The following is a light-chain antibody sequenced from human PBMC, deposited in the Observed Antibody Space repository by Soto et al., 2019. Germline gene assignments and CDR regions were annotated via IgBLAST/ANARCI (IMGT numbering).Light chain of an antibody. CDR2: AES. V-gene: IGKV1-27*01. CDR1: QGISNY. CDR3: QRYNSATWA. Sequence: DIQMTQSPSSLSASVGDRVNITCRASQGISNYLAWYQQKQGKVPKLLIYAESTLQSGVPSRFSGSGSGTDFTLTISSLQPEDVATYYCQRYNSATWAFGQGNKVEI. J-gene: IGKJ1*01.